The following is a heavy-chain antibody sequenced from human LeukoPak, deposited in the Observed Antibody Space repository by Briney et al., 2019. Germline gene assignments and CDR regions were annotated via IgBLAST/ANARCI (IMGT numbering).Heavy chain of an antibody. D-gene: IGHD2-2*03. V-gene: IGHV5-51*01. CDR3: ARQRGYRMTKDGFDV. Sequence: GESLKISCKASGYSFSDYWIGWVRHMSGKGLEWMTIIYPGDSETRYSPSLQGQVTISADKSINTVYLQWNSLRASDTAMYSCARQRGYRMTKDGFDVWGQGTMITVSS. CDR2: IYPGDSET. J-gene: IGHJ3*01. CDR1: GYSFSDYW.